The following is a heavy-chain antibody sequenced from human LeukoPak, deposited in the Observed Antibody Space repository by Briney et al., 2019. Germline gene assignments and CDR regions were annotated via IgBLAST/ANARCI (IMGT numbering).Heavy chain of an antibody. CDR1: GYTLTELS. CDR2: FDPEDGET. CDR3: ATLRALEWPKRRWFDP. V-gene: IGHV1-24*01. D-gene: IGHD3-3*01. J-gene: IGHJ5*02. Sequence: ASVKVSCKVSGYTLTELSMHWVRQAPGKGLEWMGGFDPEDGETIYAQKFQGRVTMTEDTSTDTAYIELSSLRSEDTAVYYCATLRALEWPKRRWFDPWGQGTLVTVSS.